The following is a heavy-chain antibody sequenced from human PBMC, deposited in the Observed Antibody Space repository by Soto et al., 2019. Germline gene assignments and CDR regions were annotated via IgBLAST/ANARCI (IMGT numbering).Heavy chain of an antibody. CDR1: GFTFSGYW. V-gene: IGHV3-74*01. J-gene: IGHJ4*02. D-gene: IGHD4-17*01. Sequence: EVQLVESGGGSIQPGGSLRLSCAVSGFTFSGYWMHWVRQAPGKGLVWVSRINSDGSTTSYADSVKGRFTISRDNAKNTLYLQMDSLRAEDTAVYYCGSAKIGDYFQVYWGQGTLVTVSS. CDR3: GSAKIGDYFQVY. CDR2: INSDGSTT.